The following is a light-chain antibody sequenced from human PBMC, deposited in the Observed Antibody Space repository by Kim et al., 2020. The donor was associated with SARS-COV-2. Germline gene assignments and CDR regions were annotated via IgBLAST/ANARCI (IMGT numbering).Light chain of an antibody. CDR2: AAS. V-gene: IGKV1-39*01. CDR1: QSIGIH. J-gene: IGKJ2*02. Sequence: SASVGDRVTITCRASQSIGIHLNWYQQKPGKAPKLVIYAASTLQSGVPSRFSGSGSGTDFTLTISSLQPEDFASYYCQQSYSTPSTFGQGTKLEI. CDR3: QQSYSTPST.